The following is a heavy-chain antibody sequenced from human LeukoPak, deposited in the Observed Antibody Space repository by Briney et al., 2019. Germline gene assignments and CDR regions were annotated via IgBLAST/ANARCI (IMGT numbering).Heavy chain of an antibody. Sequence: GESLKISCKGSGYSINNYWIGWVRQMSGKGLEWMGIICPADSDIRYSPSFQGQVTISADKSISTVYLQWSSLKASDTAMYYCARQEYCSGGSCYTWFDPRGQGTLVTVSS. CDR3: ARQEYCSGGSCYTWFDP. CDR2: ICPADSDI. D-gene: IGHD2-15*01. J-gene: IGHJ5*02. V-gene: IGHV5-51*01. CDR1: GYSINNYW.